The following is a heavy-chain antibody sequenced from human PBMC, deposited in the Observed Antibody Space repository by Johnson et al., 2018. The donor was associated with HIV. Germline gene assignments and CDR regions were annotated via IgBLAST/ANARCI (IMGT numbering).Heavy chain of an antibody. Sequence: EQLVESGGGLVQPGGSLRLSCAASGFTFSRYWMSWVRQAPGKGLEWVANIKQDGSEKYYVDSMKGRFTISRENAKNSLYLQMNSLRAEDTAVYYCAMPSMVQGGPDAFDIWGQGTMVTVSS. CDR2: IKQDGSEK. CDR1: GFTFSRYW. V-gene: IGHV3-7*05. CDR3: AMPSMVQGGPDAFDI. D-gene: IGHD3-10*01. J-gene: IGHJ3*02.